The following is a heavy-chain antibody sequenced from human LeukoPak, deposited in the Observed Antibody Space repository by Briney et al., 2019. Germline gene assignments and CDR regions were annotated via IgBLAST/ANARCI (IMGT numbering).Heavy chain of an antibody. D-gene: IGHD6-13*01. J-gene: IGHJ6*02. V-gene: IGHV3-30-3*01. CDR2: ISYDGSNK. CDR1: GFTFSSYA. Sequence: GRSLRLSCAASGFTFSSYAMHWVRQAPGKGLEWVAVISYDGSNKYYADSVKGRFTISRDNSKNTLYLQMNSLRAEDTAVYYCARSFGGEQQLGYYYYYGMDVWGQGNTVTVSS. CDR3: ARSFGGEQQLGYYYYYGMDV.